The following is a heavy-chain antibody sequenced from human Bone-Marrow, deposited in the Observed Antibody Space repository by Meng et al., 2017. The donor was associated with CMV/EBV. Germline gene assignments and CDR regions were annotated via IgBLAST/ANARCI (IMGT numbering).Heavy chain of an antibody. J-gene: IGHJ6*02. CDR3: ARVRVQLERYYYGMDV. Sequence: GESLKISCAASGFTLSSYSMNWVRQAPGKGLEWVSSISSSSSYIYYADSVKGRFTISRDNAKNSLYQQMNSLTVEDTAVYYCARVRVQLERYYYGMDVWGQGTTVTVSS. V-gene: IGHV3-21*01. CDR1: GFTLSSYS. CDR2: ISSSSSYI. D-gene: IGHD1-1*01.